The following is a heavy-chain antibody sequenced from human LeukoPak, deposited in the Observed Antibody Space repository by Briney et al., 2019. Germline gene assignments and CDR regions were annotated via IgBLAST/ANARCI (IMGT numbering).Heavy chain of an antibody. D-gene: IGHD5-12*01. V-gene: IGHV3-7*03. Sequence: GGSLRLSCAASEFTFSTYWMSWVRQAPGKGLEWVANIKEDGSEKRYVGSVKGRFTISRDNAKNSLYLQMNSLRAEDTAVYYCAREWPRFDYWGQGTLVTVSP. CDR3: AREWPRFDY. CDR1: EFTFSTYW. J-gene: IGHJ4*02. CDR2: IKEDGSEK.